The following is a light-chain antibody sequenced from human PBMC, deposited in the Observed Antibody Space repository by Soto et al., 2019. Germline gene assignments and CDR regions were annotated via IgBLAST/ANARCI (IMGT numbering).Light chain of an antibody. CDR2: GAF. CDR1: QSVSSTY. CDR3: QQYGTSPHT. J-gene: IGKJ2*01. Sequence: EIVLTQSPGTLSLSPGERATLSCRASQSVSSTYLAWYQQKLGQAPRLLIYGAFSGATGIPDRFSGSVSGTDFTLTISRLEPEDFAVYYCQQYGTSPHTFGQGTKVEIK. V-gene: IGKV3-20*01.